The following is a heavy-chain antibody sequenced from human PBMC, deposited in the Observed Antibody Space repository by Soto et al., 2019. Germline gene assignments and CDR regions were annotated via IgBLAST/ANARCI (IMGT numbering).Heavy chain of an antibody. Sequence: QVQLVQSGAEVKKPGASVKVSCKASGYTLTSYGISWVRQAPGQGLEWMGWISAYNGNTNYAQKLQGRVTMTTDPSTSTAYMEMRSLRSDDTAVYYCARVYSSGWYLRGGFDYWGQGTLVTVSS. CDR3: ARVYSSGWYLRGGFDY. CDR2: ISAYNGNT. CDR1: GYTLTSYG. V-gene: IGHV1-18*04. D-gene: IGHD6-19*01. J-gene: IGHJ4*02.